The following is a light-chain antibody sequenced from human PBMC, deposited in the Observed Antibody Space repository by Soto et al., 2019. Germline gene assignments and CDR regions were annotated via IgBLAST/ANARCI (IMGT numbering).Light chain of an antibody. V-gene: IGKV1-33*01. CDR3: QQYDNLYT. CDR2: DAS. Sequence: DIHMTQSPSSLSASVGYRFTITCQASQDISNYLNWYQQKPGKAPKLLIYDASNLETGVPSRLSGSGSGTDFTFTISSLQPEDIATYYCQQYDNLYTFGQGTKVDIK. CDR1: QDISNY. J-gene: IGKJ2*01.